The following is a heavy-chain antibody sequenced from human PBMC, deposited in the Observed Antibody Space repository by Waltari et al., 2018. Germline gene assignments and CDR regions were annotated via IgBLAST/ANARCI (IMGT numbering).Heavy chain of an antibody. D-gene: IGHD5-12*01. CDR1: GGTFSSYA. Sequence: QVQLVQSGAEVKKPGSSVKVSCKASGGTFSSYAISWVRQAPGQGLEWMGGINPILGKAKPAQKCEGRVTITADKSTGTAYMELSSLGSEDTAVYYWARVQRQWGPIVATTPHFDYWGQGTLVTVSS. V-gene: IGHV1-69*10. CDR2: INPILGKA. CDR3: ARVQRQWGPIVATTPHFDY. J-gene: IGHJ4*02.